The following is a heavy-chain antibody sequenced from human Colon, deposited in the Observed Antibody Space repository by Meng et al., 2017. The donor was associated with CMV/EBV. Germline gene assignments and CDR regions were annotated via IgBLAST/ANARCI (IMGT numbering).Heavy chain of an antibody. J-gene: IGHJ5*02. V-gene: IGHV1-18*04. CDR2: ISAYNGNT. CDR3: ARLNGGNSSDWFDP. CDR1: GFPFTSYS. Sequence: ASVKVSCKASGFPFTSYSFTWVRQAPGQGLEWLGWISAYNGNTNYAQIVQGRVTMTTDPSTTTAYMELTNLRSDDTAVYYCARLNGGNSSDWFDPWGQGTLVTASS. D-gene: IGHD4-23*01.